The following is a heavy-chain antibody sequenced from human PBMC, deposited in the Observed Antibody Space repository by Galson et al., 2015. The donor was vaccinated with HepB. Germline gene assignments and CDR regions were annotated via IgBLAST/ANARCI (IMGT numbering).Heavy chain of an antibody. CDR2: INPLFGTA. D-gene: IGHD3-10*01. Sequence: SVKVSCKASGTMFSGFGTSWVRQAPGHGLEWMGEINPLFGTANYAQKFQGRVTITADRSTSTAYMELSSLRSEDTAMYCCATNAARGIFFEFWGQGTLVTVSS. CDR3: ATNAARGIFFEF. V-gene: IGHV1-69*06. J-gene: IGHJ4*02. CDR1: GTMFSGFG.